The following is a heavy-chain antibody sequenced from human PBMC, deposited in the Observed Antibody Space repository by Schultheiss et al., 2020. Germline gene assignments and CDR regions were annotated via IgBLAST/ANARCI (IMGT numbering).Heavy chain of an antibody. V-gene: IGHV1-8*02. Sequence: GESLKISCKASGYTFTGYYMHWVRQATGQGLEWMGWMNPNSGNTGYAQKFQGRVTMTRNTSISTAYMELSSLRSEDTALYYCAKGFGSSWYSHWFDPWGQGTLGTV. CDR1: GYTFTGYY. J-gene: IGHJ5*02. CDR2: MNPNSGNT. CDR3: AKGFGSSWYSHWFDP. D-gene: IGHD6-13*01.